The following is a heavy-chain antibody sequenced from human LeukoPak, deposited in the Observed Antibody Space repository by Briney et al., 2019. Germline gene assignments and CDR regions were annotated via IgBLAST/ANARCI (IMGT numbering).Heavy chain of an antibody. J-gene: IGHJ6*02. Sequence: PGGSLRLSCAASGFTVSSNYMSRVRQAPGKGLEWVSVIYSGGSTYYADSVKGRFTISRDNSKNTLYLQMNSLRAEDTAVYYCAGHYGDSPFYYYGMDVWGQGTTVTVSS. CDR2: IYSGGST. CDR3: AGHYGDSPFYYYGMDV. CDR1: GFTVSSNY. V-gene: IGHV3-53*01. D-gene: IGHD4-17*01.